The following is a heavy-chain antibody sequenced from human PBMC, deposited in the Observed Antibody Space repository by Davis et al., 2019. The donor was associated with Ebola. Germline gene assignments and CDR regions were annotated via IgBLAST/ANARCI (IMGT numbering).Heavy chain of an antibody. V-gene: IGHV3-23*01. CDR3: AKRTKNGYNSPIDH. D-gene: IGHD5-24*01. Sequence: GESLKISCAASGFIFGSFAMNWVRQAPGKGPEWISGFSGYYEESFYADSVKGRFTISRDKSKNRVYLQMDNLRADDTAVYYCAKRTKNGYNSPIDHWGQGTLVTVSS. CDR2: FSGYYEES. J-gene: IGHJ4*02. CDR1: GFIFGSFA.